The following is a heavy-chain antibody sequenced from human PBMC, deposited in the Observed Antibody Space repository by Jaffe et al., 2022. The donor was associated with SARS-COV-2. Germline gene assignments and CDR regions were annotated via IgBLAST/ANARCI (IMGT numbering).Heavy chain of an antibody. D-gene: IGHD3-10*01. Sequence: QAQLVESGGGVVQPGRSLRLSCAASGFIFTNYAMHWVRQAPGKGLEWVAVISFDGSNKYYADSVKGRFTISRDNSKNTLYLEMNSLRPEDTAVFYCARDNQAMVRGVQGRWFDPWGQGNLVTVSS. J-gene: IGHJ5*02. V-gene: IGHV3-30*04. CDR1: GFIFTNYA. CDR3: ARDNQAMVRGVQGRWFDP. CDR2: ISFDGSNK.